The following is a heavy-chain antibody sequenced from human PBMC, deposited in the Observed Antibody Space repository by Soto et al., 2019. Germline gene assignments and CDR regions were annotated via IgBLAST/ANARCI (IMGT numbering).Heavy chain of an antibody. CDR3: ARHNYGSGSTYFEY. Sequence: SETLSLTCTVSCGSISSYYWSWIRKNPGKGLEWIGYIYYSGSTNYNPSLKSRVTISLDTSKNQFSLKLSSVTAADTAVYYCARHNYGSGSTYFEYWGQGTLVTVSS. CDR2: IYYSGST. V-gene: IGHV4-59*08. D-gene: IGHD3-10*01. CDR1: CGSISSYY. J-gene: IGHJ4*02.